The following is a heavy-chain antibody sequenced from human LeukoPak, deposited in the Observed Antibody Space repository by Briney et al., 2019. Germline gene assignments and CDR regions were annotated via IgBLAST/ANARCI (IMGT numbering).Heavy chain of an antibody. CDR1: GFTFSSYG. J-gene: IGHJ4*02. V-gene: IGHV3-30*02. Sequence: GGSLRLSCAASGFTFSSYGMHWVRQAPGKGLERVAFIRYDGSNKYYADSVKGRFTISRDNSKNTLYLHVNSLRAEDTAVFYCARDRGGTDDFWSGYYTGYFDYWGQGTLVTVSS. D-gene: IGHD3-3*01. CDR2: IRYDGSNK. CDR3: ARDRGGTDDFWSGYYTGYFDY.